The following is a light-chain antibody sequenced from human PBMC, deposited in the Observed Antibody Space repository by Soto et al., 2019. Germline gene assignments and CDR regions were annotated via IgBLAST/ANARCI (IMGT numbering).Light chain of an antibody. CDR1: QRIGTH. CDR2: AAS. J-gene: IGKJ1*01. Sequence: DIQMTQSPSSLSASVGDRVTITCRTSQRIGTHLNWYHEKPGKAPKLLIYAASSLQSGVPSRFSGSGSGTDFTLTISSLQPEDFATYYCQQSYSNPWTFGQGNKVEIK. V-gene: IGKV1-39*01. CDR3: QQSYSNPWT.